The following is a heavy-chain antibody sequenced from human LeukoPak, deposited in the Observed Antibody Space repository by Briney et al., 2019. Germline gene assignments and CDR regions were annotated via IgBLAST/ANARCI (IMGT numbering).Heavy chain of an antibody. CDR1: GYTFTSYD. Sequence: GASVKVSCKASGYTFTSYDINWVRQAPGQGLEWMGWMNPNSGNTGYAQKFQGRVTMTRNTSKSTAYMELSSLSSEDTAVYYCARGNIEDYYGSGSQNWFDPWGQGTLVTVSS. D-gene: IGHD3-10*01. J-gene: IGHJ5*02. CDR3: ARGNIEDYYGSGSQNWFDP. V-gene: IGHV1-8*01. CDR2: MNPNSGNT.